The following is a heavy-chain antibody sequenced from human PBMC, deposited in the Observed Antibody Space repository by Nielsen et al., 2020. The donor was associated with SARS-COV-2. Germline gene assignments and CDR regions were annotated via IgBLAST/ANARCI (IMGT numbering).Heavy chain of an antibody. CDR2: INTDGYKT. V-gene: IGHV3-74*01. CDR1: GFTFSNYY. CDR3: VRVRDDGYYYDSGPFDY. J-gene: IGHJ4*02. D-gene: IGHD3-10*01. Sequence: GGSLRLSCAGSGFTFSNYYINWVRQAPGKGLMWVSRINTDGYKTAYADSVKGRFTISRDNARDTVYLQMNSLSAEDTAVYYCVRVRDDGYYYDSGPFDYWGQGALVTVSS.